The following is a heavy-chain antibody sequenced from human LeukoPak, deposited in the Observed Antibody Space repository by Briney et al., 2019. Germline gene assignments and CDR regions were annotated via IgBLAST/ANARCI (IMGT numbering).Heavy chain of an antibody. J-gene: IGHJ4*02. D-gene: IGHD5-24*01. Sequence: SETLSLTCTVSGGSISSSSYYWGWIRQPPGKGLEWIGSIYYSGSTYYNPSLKSRVTISVDTSKNQFSLKLSSVTAADTAVYYCARLGGMATILGFDYWGQGTLVTVSS. V-gene: IGHV4-39*01. CDR2: IYYSGST. CDR3: ARLGGMATILGFDY. CDR1: GGSISSSSYY.